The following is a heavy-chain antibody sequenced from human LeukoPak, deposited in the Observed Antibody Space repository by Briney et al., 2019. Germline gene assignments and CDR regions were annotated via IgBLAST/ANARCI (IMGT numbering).Heavy chain of an antibody. CDR3: ARVPEEYCSSTSCYTGGYYYYMDV. V-gene: IGHV4-59*01. D-gene: IGHD2-2*02. J-gene: IGHJ6*03. CDR2: IYYSGST. Sequence: SETLSLTCTVSGGSISSYYWSWIRQPPGKGLEWIGYIYYSGSTNYNPSLKSRVTISVDTSKNQFSLKLSSVTAADTAVYYCARVPEEYCSSTSCYTGGYYYYMDVWGKRTTVTVSS. CDR1: GGSISSYY.